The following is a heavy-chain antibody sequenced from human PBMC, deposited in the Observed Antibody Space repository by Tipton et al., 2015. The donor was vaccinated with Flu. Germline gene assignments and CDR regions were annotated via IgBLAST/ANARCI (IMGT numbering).Heavy chain of an antibody. CDR3: ARQESEGYGDYRNWYVDV. CDR1: GDSISSSRHN. V-gene: IGHV4-39*01. D-gene: IGHD4-17*01. J-gene: IGHJ2*01. CDR2: VYYTGVN. Sequence: TLSLTCTVSGDSISSSRHNWGWIRQPPGKGLEWIGSVYYTGVNYYNPSLRTRVSISVDTSKSPFSLRLTTVTAADTAVYSCARQESEGYGDYRNWYVDVWGRGSLVTVSS.